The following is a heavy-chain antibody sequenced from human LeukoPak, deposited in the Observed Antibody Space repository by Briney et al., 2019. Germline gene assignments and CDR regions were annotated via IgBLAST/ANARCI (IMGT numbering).Heavy chain of an antibody. V-gene: IGHV4-4*02. CDR1: GGSISSSNW. CDR3: AKEAPTDYAFDI. Sequence: SGTLSLTCAVSGGSISSSNWWSWVRQPPGKGLEWIGNIYYSGSTYYNPSLKSRVTISVDTSKKQLSLRLSSVTAADTAVYYCAKEAPTDYAFDIWGQGTMVTVS. D-gene: IGHD3/OR15-3a*01. J-gene: IGHJ3*02. CDR2: IYYSGST.